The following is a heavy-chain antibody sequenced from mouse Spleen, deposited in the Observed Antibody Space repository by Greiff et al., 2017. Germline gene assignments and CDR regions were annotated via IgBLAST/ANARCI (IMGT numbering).Heavy chain of an antibody. CDR1: GYTFTEYT. D-gene: IGHD1-1*01. Sequence: QVHVMQSGAELVKPGASVKLSCKASGYTFTEYTIHWVKQRSGQGLEWIGWFYPGSGSIKYNEKFKDKATLTADKSSSTVYMELSRLTSEDSAVYFCARHEEDYYDGRTYAMDYWGQGTSVTVSS. J-gene: IGHJ4*01. CDR3: ARHEEDYYDGRTYAMDY. CDR2: FYPGSGSI. V-gene: IGHV1-62-2*01.